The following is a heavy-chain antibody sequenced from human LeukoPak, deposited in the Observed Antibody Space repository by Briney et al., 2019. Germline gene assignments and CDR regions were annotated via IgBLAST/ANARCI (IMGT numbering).Heavy chain of an antibody. D-gene: IGHD2-15*01. J-gene: IGHJ5*02. CDR2: MNPKTGNT. Sequence: ASVKVSCKASGYTFINYDINWVRQATGQGLEWMGWMNPKTGNTGYAQNFQGRVTMNRDTSESTAYMELSSLRSEDTAMYYCARKNYCSGGSCYSRGWFDPWGQGTLVTVSS. CDR1: GYTFINYD. V-gene: IGHV1-8*01. CDR3: ARKNYCSGGSCYSRGWFDP.